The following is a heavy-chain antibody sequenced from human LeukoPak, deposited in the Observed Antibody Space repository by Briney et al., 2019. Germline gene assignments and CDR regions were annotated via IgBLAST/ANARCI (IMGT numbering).Heavy chain of an antibody. CDR1: GGSFSGYY. Sequence: SETLSLTCAVYGGSFSGYYWSWIRQPPGKGLEWIGEIKHSGSTNYNPSLKSRVTISVDTSKNQFSLKLSSVTAADTAVYYCARSLPHYYYYGMDVWGQGTTVTVSS. V-gene: IGHV4-34*01. J-gene: IGHJ6*02. CDR2: IKHSGST. CDR3: ARSLPHYYYYGMDV. D-gene: IGHD2-15*01.